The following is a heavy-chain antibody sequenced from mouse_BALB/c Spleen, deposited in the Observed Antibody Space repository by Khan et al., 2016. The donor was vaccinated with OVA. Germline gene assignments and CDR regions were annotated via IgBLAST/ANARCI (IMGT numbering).Heavy chain of an antibody. J-gene: IGHJ3*01. CDR1: GFSLTSYG. CDR2: IWSGGST. D-gene: IGHD2-4*01. V-gene: IGHV2-2*03. CDR3: ARNYDYDEGLTY. Sequence: VELKESGPGLVQPSQSLSINCTVSGFSLTSYGVHWVRQSPGKGLEWLGVIWSGGSTDYNEAFISRLSISKDNSKSQVFFKMNSLQSNDTAIYYCARNYDYDEGLTYWGQGTLVTVS.